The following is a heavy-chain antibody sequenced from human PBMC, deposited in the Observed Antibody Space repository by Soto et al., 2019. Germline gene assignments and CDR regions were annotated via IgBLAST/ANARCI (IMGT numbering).Heavy chain of an antibody. V-gene: IGHV3-15*07. CDR1: EFTFANAF. CDR2: IRTKTYGEAV. Sequence: DVQLVESGGGLIKPGGSLRLSCTASEFTFANAFMNWVRQAPGKGLEWIGRIRTKTYGEAVDYAAPVKGRFTISRDDSKDTMYLQMNSLKIEDTAVYYCPSCRGYCTGLVAYDIWGQGTMVTVSS. CDR3: PSCRGYCTGLVAYDI. D-gene: IGHD2-8*02. J-gene: IGHJ3*02.